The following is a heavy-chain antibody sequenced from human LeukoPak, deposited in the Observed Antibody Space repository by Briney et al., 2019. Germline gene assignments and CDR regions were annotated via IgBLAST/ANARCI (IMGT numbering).Heavy chain of an antibody. CDR1: GFTFSSYA. Sequence: PGRSLRLSCAASGFTFSSYAMHWVRQAPGKGLEWVAVISYDGSNKYYADSVKGRFTISRDNSKNTLYLQMNSLRAEDTAVYYCARARYGDYYLDYWGQGTLVTVSS. D-gene: IGHD4-17*01. J-gene: IGHJ4*02. CDR3: ARARYGDYYLDY. CDR2: ISYDGSNK. V-gene: IGHV3-30-3*01.